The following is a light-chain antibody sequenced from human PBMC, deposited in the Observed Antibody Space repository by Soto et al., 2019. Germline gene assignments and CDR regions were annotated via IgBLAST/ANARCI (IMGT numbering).Light chain of an antibody. Sequence: DIHMTQAPSTLSASVGDRVTITCRASQSINAWLAWYQQKPGKAPKLLIYDVSTLESGVPSRFSGSGSGTYFTLTISSLQPEDFATYFCQQNYSPPPITFGQGTRLEIK. CDR3: QQNYSPPPIT. V-gene: IGKV1-5*01. CDR1: QSINAW. J-gene: IGKJ5*01. CDR2: DVS.